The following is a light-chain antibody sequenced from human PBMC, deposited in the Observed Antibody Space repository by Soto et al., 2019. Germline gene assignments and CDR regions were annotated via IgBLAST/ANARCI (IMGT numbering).Light chain of an antibody. Sequence: EVVFTQSPATLSLSPGERATLSCRASQNVYPYVAWYQQRPGQAPTLLIYDASNRATGIPARFSGSGSGTDFTLTISSLXPEDFAVYFCQQRTNWPALTFGGGTKVDIK. V-gene: IGKV3-11*01. CDR2: DAS. CDR3: QQRTNWPALT. J-gene: IGKJ4*01. CDR1: QNVYPY.